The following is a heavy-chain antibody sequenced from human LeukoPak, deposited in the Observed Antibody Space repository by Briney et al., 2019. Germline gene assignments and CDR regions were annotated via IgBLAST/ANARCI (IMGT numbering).Heavy chain of an antibody. CDR3: ARDSRSGWSSWVDY. J-gene: IGHJ4*02. CDR2: ISSSSSYI. D-gene: IGHD6-19*01. V-gene: IGHV3-21*01. Sequence: TGGSLRLSCAASGFTFSSYSMNWVRQAPGKGLEWVSSISSSSSYIYYADSVKGRFTISRDNAKNSLYLQMNSLRAEDTAVYYCARDSRSGWSSWVDYWGQGTLVTVSS. CDR1: GFTFSSYS.